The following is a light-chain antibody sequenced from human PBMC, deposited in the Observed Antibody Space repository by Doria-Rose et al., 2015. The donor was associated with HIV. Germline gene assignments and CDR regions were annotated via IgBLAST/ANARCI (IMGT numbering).Light chain of an antibody. V-gene: IGKV4-1*01. CDR1: QSLLYTSNHY. CDR2: WAS. J-gene: IGKJ3*01. CDR3: QQYYDTPS. Sequence: DIQVTQSPESLGMSLGERATPNCKSNQSLLYTSNHYLAWYQQKPGQPPKSLIYWASTRQSGVPARFSGSGSGTDFTLTISSLEAEDVAVYYCQQYYDTPSFGPGTTVDIK.